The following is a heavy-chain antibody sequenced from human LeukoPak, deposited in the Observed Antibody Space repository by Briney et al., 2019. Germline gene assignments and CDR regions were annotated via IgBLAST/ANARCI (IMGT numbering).Heavy chain of an antibody. D-gene: IGHD6-19*01. CDR1: GGTFSSYA. V-gene: IGHV1-69*04. Sequence: SVKVSCKASGGTFSSYAISWVRQAPGQGLEWMGRIIPILGIANYAQKFQGRVTITADKSTSTAYMELSSLRSEDTAVYYCARDEKTHTSYSSGWYGGWGQGTLVTVSS. CDR2: IIPILGIA. J-gene: IGHJ4*02. CDR3: ARDEKTHTSYSSGWYGG.